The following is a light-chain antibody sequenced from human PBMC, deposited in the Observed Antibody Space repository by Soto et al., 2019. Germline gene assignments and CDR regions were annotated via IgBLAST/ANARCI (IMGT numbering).Light chain of an antibody. J-gene: IGKJ2*01. CDR3: QQRRNSPPT. CDR1: ESVRSD. Sequence: EIVLTQSPATLSLSPGERATLSCRASESVRSDLAWYQQKPGQAPRLLTYDASDRATGIPARFSGSGSGTDFTLTITSLEPDDFAVYYCQQRRNSPPTFGQGTKLEIK. CDR2: DAS. V-gene: IGKV3-11*01.